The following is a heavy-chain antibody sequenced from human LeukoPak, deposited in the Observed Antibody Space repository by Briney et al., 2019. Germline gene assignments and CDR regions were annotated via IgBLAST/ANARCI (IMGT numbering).Heavy chain of an antibody. D-gene: IGHD3-9*01. J-gene: IGHJ4*02. CDR2: ITYNGAAT. V-gene: IGHV3-23*01. CDR3: AKDGLYFDGSTHIYYFDS. CDR1: GFSFGGYA. Sequence: GGSLRLSCAASGFSFGGYAMTWVRQAPGKGLEWVSSITYNGAATYYLDSVKARFTISRDNSRSTLYLQMDSLTAEDTALYYCAKDGLYFDGSTHIYYFDSWGQGALVGVSS.